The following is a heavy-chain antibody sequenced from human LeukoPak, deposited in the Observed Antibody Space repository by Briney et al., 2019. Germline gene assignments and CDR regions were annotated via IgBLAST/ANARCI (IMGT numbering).Heavy chain of an antibody. Sequence: PGGSLRLSCAASGFTFSSYAMSWVRQAPGKGLEWVSAISGSGGSTYYADSVKGRFTISRDNSKNTLYLQMNSLRAEDTAVYYCAKGPDYYDSSHLYYGMDVWGQGTTVTVSS. CDR1: GFTFSSYA. CDR3: AKGPDYYDSSHLYYGMDV. D-gene: IGHD3-22*01. J-gene: IGHJ6*02. V-gene: IGHV3-23*01. CDR2: ISGSGGST.